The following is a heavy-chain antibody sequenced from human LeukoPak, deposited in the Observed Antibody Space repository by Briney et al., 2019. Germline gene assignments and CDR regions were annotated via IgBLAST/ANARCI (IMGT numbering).Heavy chain of an antibody. J-gene: IGHJ3*02. CDR3: ASSSWSHLDTAFDI. Sequence: GGSLRLSCAASDFTFSMYAMHWVRQAPGRGLEWVAVISYDGRDKYYTDSVKGRFTISRDNSKNTLYLQMSSLRPEDMAIYYCASSSWSHLDTAFDIWGQGTMVAVSS. V-gene: IGHV3-30*04. CDR2: ISYDGRDK. CDR1: DFTFSMYA. D-gene: IGHD3-3*01.